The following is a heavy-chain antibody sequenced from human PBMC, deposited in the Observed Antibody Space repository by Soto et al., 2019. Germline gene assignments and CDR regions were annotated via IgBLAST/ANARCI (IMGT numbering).Heavy chain of an antibody. CDR2: IYYSGST. CDR1: GGSIIISSYY. V-gene: IGHV4-39*01. CDR3: AGGPAAILHPY. Sequence: PSETLSLTCSVSGGSIIISSYYWGWIRQPPGRGLEWIASIYYSGSTYYNPSLKSRVTISVDTSLNQFSLKLSSVTAADTAVYYCAGGPAAILHPYWGQGTLVTVSS. J-gene: IGHJ4*02. D-gene: IGHD2-2*01.